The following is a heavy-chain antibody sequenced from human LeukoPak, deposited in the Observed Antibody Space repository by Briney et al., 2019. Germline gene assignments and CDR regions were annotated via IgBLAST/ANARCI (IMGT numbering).Heavy chain of an antibody. CDR3: ARLRSRRGLTDY. CDR2: IYYSGSI. J-gene: IGHJ4*02. D-gene: IGHD3/OR15-3a*01. Sequence: SETQSLTCTVSGGSISSSSYYWGWIRRPPGKGLQWIGRIYYSGSIYYNPSLKRRVTISVDTSKNQFSLKLSSVTAADTAVYYCARLRSRRGLTDYWGQGTLVTVSS. CDR1: GGSISSSSYY. V-gene: IGHV4-39*01.